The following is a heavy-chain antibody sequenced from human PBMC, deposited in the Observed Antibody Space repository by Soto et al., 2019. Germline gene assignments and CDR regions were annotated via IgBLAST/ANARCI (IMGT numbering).Heavy chain of an antibody. J-gene: IGHJ6*02. D-gene: IGHD3-16*01. V-gene: IGHV3-74*01. CDR2: INSDGSST. Sequence: PGGSLRLSCAASGFTFSSYWMHWVRQAPGKGLVWVSRINSDGSSTSYADSVKGRFTISRDNAKNTLYLQMNSLRAEDTAVYYCAKAYQGPLTVPTTFGIGMDVWGQGTTVTVSS. CDR1: GFTFSSYW. CDR3: AKAYQGPLTVPTTFGIGMDV.